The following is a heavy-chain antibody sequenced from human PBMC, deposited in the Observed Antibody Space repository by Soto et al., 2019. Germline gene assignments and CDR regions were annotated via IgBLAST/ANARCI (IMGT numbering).Heavy chain of an antibody. CDR1: GYSFTSYW. CDR2: IYPGDSDT. Sequence: GESLKISCKGSGYSFTSYWIGWVRQMPGKGLEWMGIIYPGDSDTRYSPSFQGQVTISADKSISTAYLQWSSLKASDTAMYYCARRDSIWGSYPPFSPANASDIWGQAPMVT. V-gene: IGHV5-51*01. J-gene: IGHJ3*02. CDR3: ARRDSIWGSYPPFSPANASDI. D-gene: IGHD3-16*02.